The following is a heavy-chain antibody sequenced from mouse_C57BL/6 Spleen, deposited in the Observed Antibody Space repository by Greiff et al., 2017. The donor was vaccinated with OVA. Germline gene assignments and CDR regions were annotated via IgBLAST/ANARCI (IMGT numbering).Heavy chain of an antibody. V-gene: IGHV1-82*01. D-gene: IGHD1-1*01. CDR3: VSDGSSSFAY. CDR2: IYPGDGDT. Sequence: QVQLQQSGPELVKPGASVKISCKASGYAFSSSWMNWVKQRPGQGLEWIGRIYPGDGDTNYNGKFKGKATLTADTSSSTAYMQLSSLTSADSAVDSGVSDGSSSFAYWGQGTLVTVSA. CDR1: GYAFSSSW. J-gene: IGHJ3*01.